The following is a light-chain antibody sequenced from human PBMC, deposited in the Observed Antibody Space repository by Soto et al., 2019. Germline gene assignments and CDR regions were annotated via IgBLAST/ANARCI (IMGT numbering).Light chain of an antibody. J-gene: IGKJ1*01. CDR2: KAS. CDR1: QNIDTW. Sequence: DIQMTQSPSTLSASVGDRVTITCRASQNIDTWLAWYQQKPGKAPKLLIQKASSLESGVPLRFRGSGSGTEFTLTISSLQTDDLASYYCQQVKSHSTFGQGTKVEI. V-gene: IGKV1-5*03. CDR3: QQVKSHST.